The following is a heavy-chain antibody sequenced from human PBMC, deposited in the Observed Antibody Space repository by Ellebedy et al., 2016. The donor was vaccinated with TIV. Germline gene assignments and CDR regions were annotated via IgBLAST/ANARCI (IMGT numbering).Heavy chain of an antibody. CDR2: IYDSGST. D-gene: IGHD2-2*01. J-gene: IGHJ5*02. CDR1: GGSISSYS. Sequence: MPSETLSLTCTVSGGSISSYSSSWIRQPPGKGLEWIGHIYDSGSTNYNSSLRSRVTISVDTSMNQFSLKLSSVTAADTAVYYCARSYCTSARCYAHNYFDPWGQGTLVTVSS. V-gene: IGHV4-59*08. CDR3: ARSYCTSARCYAHNYFDP.